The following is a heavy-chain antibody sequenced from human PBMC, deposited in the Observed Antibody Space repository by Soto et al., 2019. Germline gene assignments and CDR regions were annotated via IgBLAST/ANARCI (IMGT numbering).Heavy chain of an antibody. CDR3: ARWREGPDTKDNPYFDY. Sequence: GSGPTLVNPTQTLTLTCTFSGFSLSTSGMCVSWIRQPPGKALEWLARIDWDDDKYYSTSLKTRLTISKDTSKNQVVLTMTNMDPVDTATYYCARWREGPDTKDNPYFDYWGQGTLVTVSS. V-gene: IGHV2-70*11. CDR2: IDWDDDK. J-gene: IGHJ4*02. D-gene: IGHD5-18*01. CDR1: GFSLSTSGMC.